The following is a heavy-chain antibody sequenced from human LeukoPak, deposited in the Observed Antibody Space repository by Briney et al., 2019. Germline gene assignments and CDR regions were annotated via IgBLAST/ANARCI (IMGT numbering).Heavy chain of an antibody. D-gene: IGHD4-17*01. V-gene: IGHV4-30-2*01. Sequence: PSETLSLTCAVYGGSFSGYYWSWIRQPPGKGLEWIGYIYHSGSTYYNPSLKSRVTISVDRSKNQFSLKLSSVTAADTAVYYCARANVYGDRSFDYWGQGTLVTVSS. J-gene: IGHJ4*02. CDR2: IYHSGST. CDR1: GGSFSGYY. CDR3: ARANVYGDRSFDY.